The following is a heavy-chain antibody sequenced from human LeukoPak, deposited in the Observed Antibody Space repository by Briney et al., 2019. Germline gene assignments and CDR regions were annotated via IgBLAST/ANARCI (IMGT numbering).Heavy chain of an antibody. V-gene: IGHV3-21*01. D-gene: IGHD5-18*01. CDR2: ISSSGSYI. J-gene: IGHJ4*02. Sequence: RGSLRLSCAASGFTFSSYSMNWVRQAPGKGLGWVSSISSSGSYIYYADSVKGRFTISRDNAKNSLYLQMNSLRAEDTAVYYCARDGGYSYGYPLDYWGQGTLVTVSS. CDR1: GFTFSSYS. CDR3: ARDGGYSYGYPLDY.